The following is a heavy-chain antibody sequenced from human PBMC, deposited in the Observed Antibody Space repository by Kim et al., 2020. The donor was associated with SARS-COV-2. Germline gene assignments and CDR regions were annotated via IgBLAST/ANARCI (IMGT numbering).Heavy chain of an antibody. J-gene: IGHJ4*02. V-gene: IGHV3-21*01. D-gene: IGHD2-2*01. CDR2: ISSSSSYI. CDR1: GFTFSSYS. Sequence: GGSLRLSCAASGFTFSSYSMNWVRQAPGKGLEWVSSISSSSSYIYYADSVKGRFTISRDNAKNSLYLQMNSLRAEDTAVYYCARDPVPAAMGEFYFDYWGQGTLVTVSS. CDR3: ARDPVPAAMGEFYFDY.